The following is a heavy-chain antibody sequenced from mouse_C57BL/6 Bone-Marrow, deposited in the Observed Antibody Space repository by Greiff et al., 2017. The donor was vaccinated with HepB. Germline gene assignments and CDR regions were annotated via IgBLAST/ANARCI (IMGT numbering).Heavy chain of an antibody. V-gene: IGHV5-6*02. CDR3: AGSSPHFDY. Sequence: DVKLVESGGDLVKPGGSLKLSCAASGFTFSSYGMSWVRQTPDKRLEWVATISSGGSYTYYPDSVKGRFTISRDNAKNTLYLQMSSLKSEDTAMYYCAGSSPHFDYWGQGTTLTVST. D-gene: IGHD1-1*01. CDR1: GFTFSSYG. J-gene: IGHJ2*01. CDR2: ISSGGSYT.